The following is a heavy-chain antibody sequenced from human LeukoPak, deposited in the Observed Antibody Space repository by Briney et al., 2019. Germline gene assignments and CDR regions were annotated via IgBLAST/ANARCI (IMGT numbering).Heavy chain of an antibody. D-gene: IGHD2-2*03. CDR3: ARVGNCSSTYCPPFDY. J-gene: IGHJ4*02. V-gene: IGHV3-53*01. CDR1: GFSVGSNY. Sequence: PGGSLRLSCAASGFSVGSNYMSWVRQAPGKELDWVSVIYSDGSTFYADSVKGRFTISRDNSKNTLYLQLNSLRAEDTAMYYCARVGNCSSTYCPPFDYWGQGTLVTVSS. CDR2: IYSDGST.